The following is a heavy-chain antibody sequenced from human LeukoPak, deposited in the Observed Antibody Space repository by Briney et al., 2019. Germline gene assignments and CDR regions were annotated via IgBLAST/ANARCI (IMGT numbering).Heavy chain of an antibody. CDR3: ARGGAARPDY. V-gene: IGHV3-48*01. D-gene: IGHD6-6*01. CDR2: INLNSRTI. Sequence: GGSLRLSCAASGFTFSTYGMNWVRQAPGKGLEWVSYINLNSRTIDYADSVRGRFTISRDNAKSSLYLQMNSLRAEDTAVYYCARGGAARPDYWGQGTLVTVSS. J-gene: IGHJ4*02. CDR1: GFTFSTYG.